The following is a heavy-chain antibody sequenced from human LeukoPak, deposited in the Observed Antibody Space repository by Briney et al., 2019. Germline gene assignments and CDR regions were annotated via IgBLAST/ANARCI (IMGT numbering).Heavy chain of an antibody. D-gene: IGHD2-15*01. Sequence: PSETLSLTCAVYGGSFSGYYWSWIRQPPGKGLEWIGEINHSGSTNYNPSLKSRVTISVDTSKNQFSLKLSSVTAADTAVYYCASSCSVSSCYLAVRAFDIWGQGTMVTVSS. CDR2: INHSGST. CDR3: ASSCSVSSCYLAVRAFDI. J-gene: IGHJ3*02. V-gene: IGHV4-34*01. CDR1: GGSFSGYY.